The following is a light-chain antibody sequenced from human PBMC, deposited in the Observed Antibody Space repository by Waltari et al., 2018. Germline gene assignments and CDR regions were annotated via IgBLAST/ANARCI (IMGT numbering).Light chain of an antibody. CDR1: QSVSRA. V-gene: IGKV3-20*01. Sequence: EIVLTQSPGTLSLSLGERATVSCRASQSVSRALAWYQQKHGQAPRLLIDGAATRAAGIPDRFSGSGSGTDFSLTISRLEPDDFAIYYCQHYLRLPVTFGQGTTVEI. J-gene: IGKJ1*01. CDR2: GAA. CDR3: QHYLRLPVT.